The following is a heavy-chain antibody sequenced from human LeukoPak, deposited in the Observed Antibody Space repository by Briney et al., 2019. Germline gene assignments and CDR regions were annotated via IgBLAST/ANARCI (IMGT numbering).Heavy chain of an antibody. CDR2: IIPIFGTA. CDR3: ARESYSSSWYSDY. D-gene: IGHD6-13*01. CDR1: GSSFSSYA. Sequence: SVKVSCKAAGSSFSSYAISWVRQAPGQGLEWMGRIIPIFGTANYAQKFQGRVTITTDESTSTAYVELSSLRSEDTAVYYCARESYSSSWYSDYWGQGTLVTVSS. J-gene: IGHJ4*02. V-gene: IGHV1-69*05.